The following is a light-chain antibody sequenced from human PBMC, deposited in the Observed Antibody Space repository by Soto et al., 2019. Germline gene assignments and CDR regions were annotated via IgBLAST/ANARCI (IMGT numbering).Light chain of an antibody. CDR1: RGHSTYA. Sequence: QSVLTQSSSASASPGASVKLTCTLTRGHSTYAIAWYQQQAEKGPRFLMKLNSDGSHYKGDGIPDRFSGSSSGSERYLTISSLQSEDEADYYCQTWGTGIRIFGGGTKLTVL. V-gene: IGLV4-69*01. J-gene: IGLJ2*01. CDR2: LNSDGSH. CDR3: QTWGTGIRI.